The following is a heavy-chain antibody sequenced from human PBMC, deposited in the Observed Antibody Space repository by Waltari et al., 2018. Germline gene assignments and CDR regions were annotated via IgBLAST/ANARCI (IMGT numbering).Heavy chain of an antibody. D-gene: IGHD1-1*01. CDR2: IYHTGNT. J-gene: IGHJ4*02. V-gene: IGHV4-38-2*02. Sequence: QVQLQESGPGLAKSSETLSPSCAVSSHSISRGDYWGWIRQPPGKGLEWIGSIYHTGNTYYNPSLNSRVTISVDTSKNQFSLKLSSVTAADTAMYYCARDSWNDGFDYWGRGSLVTVSS. CDR1: SHSISRGDY. CDR3: ARDSWNDGFDY.